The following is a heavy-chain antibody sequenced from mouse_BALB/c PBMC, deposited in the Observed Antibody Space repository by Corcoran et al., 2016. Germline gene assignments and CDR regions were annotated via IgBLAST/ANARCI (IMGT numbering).Heavy chain of an antibody. CDR2: ISYDGSN. J-gene: IGHJ4*01. Sequence: DVQLPESGPGLVKPSQSLSLTCSVTGYSITSGYYWNWIRQFPGNKLEWMGYISYDGSNNYNPSIQNRISITRDTSKNQFFLKLNSVTTEDTATYYCAAIYDGYAMDYWGQGTSVTVSS. CDR1: GYSITSGYY. V-gene: IGHV3-6*02. D-gene: IGHD2-3*01. CDR3: AAIYDGYAMDY.